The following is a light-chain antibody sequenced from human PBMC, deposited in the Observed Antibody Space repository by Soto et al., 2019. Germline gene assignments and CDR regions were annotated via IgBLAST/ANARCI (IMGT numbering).Light chain of an antibody. Sequence: EIVFTHSPAILSVSPGERATLSCRASQSISRSLAWYQQKPGQAPRLLISDASTRATGIPARFSGSGSGTEFTLTISCLQSEDFATYYCQQYCSYLLTFGGGTKVDIK. V-gene: IGKV3-15*01. CDR3: QQYCSYLLT. J-gene: IGKJ4*01. CDR2: DAS. CDR1: QSISRS.